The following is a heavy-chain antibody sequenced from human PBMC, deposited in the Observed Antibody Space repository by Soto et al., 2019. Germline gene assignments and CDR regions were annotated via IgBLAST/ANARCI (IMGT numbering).Heavy chain of an antibody. CDR2: ISSSGSTI. V-gene: IGHV3-11*01. D-gene: IGHD4-17*01. CDR1: GFTFSDYY. CDR3: AGEIYGDYMTFDY. J-gene: IGHJ4*02. Sequence: GGSLRLSCAASGFTFSDYYMSWIRQAPGKGLEWVSYISSSGSTIYYADSVKGRFTISRDNAKNSLYLQMNSLRAEDTAVYYCAGEIYGDYMTFDYWGQGTLVTVSS.